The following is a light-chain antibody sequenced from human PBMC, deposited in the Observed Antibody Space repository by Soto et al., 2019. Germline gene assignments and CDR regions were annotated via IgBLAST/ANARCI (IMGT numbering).Light chain of an antibody. Sequence: DIQLTQSPSFLSASVGDRVTITCRASQGPSRDLAWYQQKPGKAPKLLIYAASTLQSGVPSRFSGSGSGTEFTLTISSLQPEDFATYYCQQLNSYPITFGQGTRLEIK. CDR1: QGPSRD. CDR3: QQLNSYPIT. J-gene: IGKJ5*01. V-gene: IGKV1-9*01. CDR2: AAS.